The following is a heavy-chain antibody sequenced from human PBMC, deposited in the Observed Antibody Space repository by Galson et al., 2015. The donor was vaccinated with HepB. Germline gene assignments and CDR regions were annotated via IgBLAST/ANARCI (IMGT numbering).Heavy chain of an antibody. CDR2: ISAYNGNT. CDR3: ARDRIAVAGSMVAFDI. CDR1: GYTFTSYG. J-gene: IGHJ3*02. Sequence: SVKVSCKASGYTFTSYGISWVRQAPGQGLEWMGWISAYNGNTNYAQKLQGRVTMTTDTSTSTAYMELRSLRSDDTAVYYCARDRIAVAGSMVAFDIWGQGTMVTVSS. V-gene: IGHV1-18*01. D-gene: IGHD6-19*01.